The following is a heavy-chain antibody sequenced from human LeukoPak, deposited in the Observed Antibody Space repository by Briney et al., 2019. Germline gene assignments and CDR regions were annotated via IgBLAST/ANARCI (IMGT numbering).Heavy chain of an antibody. V-gene: IGHV3-21*01. J-gene: IGHJ4*02. D-gene: IGHD6-13*01. CDR2: ISSSSSYI. CDR3: ARGEQQLVGGFDY. Sequence: GGSLRLSCAASGFTFSNYNMNWVRQAPGKGLEWVSSISSSSSYIYYADSVKGRFTISRDNAKNSLYLQMNSLRAEDTAVYYCARGEQQLVGGFDYWGQGTLVTVSS. CDR1: GFTFSNYN.